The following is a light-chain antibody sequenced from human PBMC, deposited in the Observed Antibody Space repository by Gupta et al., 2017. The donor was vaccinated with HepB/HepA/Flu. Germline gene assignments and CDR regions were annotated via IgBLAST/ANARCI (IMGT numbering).Light chain of an antibody. J-gene: IGKJ4*01. Sequence: DIVMTQSPASLAVSLGERATINCKSSQNLLYSSNNKNYLAWYQQKPGQPPKLLISWASARESGVPDRFSGSGSGTDFTLTISSLQAEDVAIYYCQQYYNTPLTFGGGTKVGIK. V-gene: IGKV4-1*01. CDR1: QNLLYSSNNKNY. CDR2: WAS. CDR3: QQYYNTPLT.